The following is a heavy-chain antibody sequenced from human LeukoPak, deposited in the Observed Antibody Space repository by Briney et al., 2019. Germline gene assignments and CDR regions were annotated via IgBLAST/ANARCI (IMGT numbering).Heavy chain of an antibody. J-gene: IGHJ4*02. CDR2: IFPSGGEI. CDR3: ATYRQVLLPFES. Sequence: PGGSLRLSCVASGFTFSTFVMIWVRQPPGKGLEWVSSIFPSGGEIHYADSVRGRFTISRDNSKSILSLQMNSLRAEDTATYYCATYRQVLLPFESWGQGTLVTVSS. CDR1: GFTFSTFV. V-gene: IGHV3-23*01. D-gene: IGHD5-18*01.